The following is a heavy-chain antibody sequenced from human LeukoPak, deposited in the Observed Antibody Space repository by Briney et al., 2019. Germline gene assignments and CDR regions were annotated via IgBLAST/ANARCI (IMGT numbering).Heavy chain of an antibody. CDR1: GFTFDDYA. CDR2: ISWNSGSI. D-gene: IGHD3-10*01. J-gene: IGHJ3*02. CDR3: AKDEATLAMVRGVISEGAFDI. V-gene: IGHV3-9*01. Sequence: GRSLRLSCAASGFTFDDYAMHWVRQAPGKGLEWVSGISWNSGSIGYADSVKGRFTISRDNAKNSLYLQMNSLRAEDTALYYCAKDEATLAMVRGVISEGAFDIWGQGTMVTVSS.